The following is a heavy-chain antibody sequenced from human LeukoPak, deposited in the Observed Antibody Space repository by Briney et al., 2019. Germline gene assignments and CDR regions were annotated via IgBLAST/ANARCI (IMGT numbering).Heavy chain of an antibody. CDR2: ISNSGSNT. D-gene: IGHD5-12*01. CDR3: AILAMDMVASEGN. V-gene: IGHV3-23*01. CDR1: GFTFTNYG. J-gene: IGHJ4*02. Sequence: AGGSLRLSCAASGFTFTNYGMNWVRQAPGKGLEWVSSISNSGSNTHYADAVKGRFTISRDTSKNTLYLQMNSLRAEDTAVYYCAILAMDMVASEGNWGQGTLVTVSS.